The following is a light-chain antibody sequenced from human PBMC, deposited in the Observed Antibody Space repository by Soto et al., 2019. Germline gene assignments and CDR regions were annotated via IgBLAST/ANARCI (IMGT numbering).Light chain of an antibody. CDR1: QSISSY. Sequence: DIQMTQSPSSLSASVGDRFTITCRASQSISSYLNWYQQKPGKVHKLLIYAASSLQSGVPSRFSGSGSGTDFTLTISSLQPEDFATYYCQQSYSTPRTFGQGTKVDI. CDR2: AAS. CDR3: QQSYSTPRT. V-gene: IGKV1-39*01. J-gene: IGKJ1*01.